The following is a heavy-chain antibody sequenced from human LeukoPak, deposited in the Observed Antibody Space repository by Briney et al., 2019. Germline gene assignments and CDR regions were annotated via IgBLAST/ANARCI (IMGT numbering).Heavy chain of an antibody. CDR3: ARGATYYDSNWFDP. V-gene: IGHV3-33*08. CDR1: GFTFSSYA. CDR2: IWYDGSNK. D-gene: IGHD3-3*01. Sequence: GGSLRLSCAASGFTFSSYAMSWVRQAPGKGLEWVAVIWYDGSNKYYADSVKGRFTISRDNSKNTLYLQMNSLRAEDTAVYYCARGATYYDSNWFDPWGQGTLVTVSS. J-gene: IGHJ5*02.